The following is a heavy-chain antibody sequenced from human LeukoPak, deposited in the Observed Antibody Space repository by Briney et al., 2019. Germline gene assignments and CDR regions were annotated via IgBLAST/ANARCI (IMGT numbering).Heavy chain of an antibody. CDR1: GYTFTSYD. V-gene: IGHV1-8*03. J-gene: IGHJ6*03. D-gene: IGHD3-3*01. CDR2: MNPNSGNT. Sequence: ASVKVSCKASGYTFTSYDINWVRQATGQGLEWMGWMNPNSGNTGYAQKFQGRVTITRNTSISTAYMELSSLRSEDTAVYYCARQAEDFWSGYYSVPSRDYYYYMDVWGKGTTVTVSS. CDR3: ARQAEDFWSGYYSVPSRDYYYYMDV.